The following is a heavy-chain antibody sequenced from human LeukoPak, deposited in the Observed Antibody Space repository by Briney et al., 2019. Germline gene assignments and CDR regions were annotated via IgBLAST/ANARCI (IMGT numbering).Heavy chain of an antibody. CDR1: GFTFSSYG. CDR3: AKPLYGEYWYFDL. J-gene: IGHJ2*01. V-gene: IGHV3-30*18. CDR2: ISYDGSNK. D-gene: IGHD4-17*01. Sequence: GGSLRLSCAASGFTFSSYGMHWVRQAPGKGLEWVAVISYDGSNKYYADSVKGRFTISRDNSKNTLYLQMNSLRAEDTAVYYCAKPLYGEYWYFDLWGRGTLVTVSS.